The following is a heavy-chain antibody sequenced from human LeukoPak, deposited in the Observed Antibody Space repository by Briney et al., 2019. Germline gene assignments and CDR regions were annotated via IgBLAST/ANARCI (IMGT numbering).Heavy chain of an antibody. CDR3: ASAGYGDGAHY. CDR2: INWNGGST. D-gene: IGHD4-17*01. CDR1: GFTFDDYG. J-gene: IGHJ4*02. V-gene: IGHV3-20*04. Sequence: GGSLRLSCAASGFTFDDYGMSWVRQAPGKGLEWVSGINWNGGSTGYADSVKGRFTLSRDNAKNSLYLQMNSLRAEDTAVYYCASAGYGDGAHYWGQGTLVTVSS.